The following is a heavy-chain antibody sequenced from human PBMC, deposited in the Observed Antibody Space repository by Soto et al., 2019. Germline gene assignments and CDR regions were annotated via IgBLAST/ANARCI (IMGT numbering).Heavy chain of an antibody. D-gene: IGHD3-22*01. V-gene: IGHV3-53*01. CDR1: GFTVSSNY. CDR2: IYSGGST. CDR3: ARNYYDSGGGFDY. Sequence: EVQLVESGGGLIQPGGSLRLSCAASGFTVSSNYMSWVRQAPGKGLEWVSVIYSGGSTYYADSVKGRFTISRDNSKNTLYLQMNRLRAEDTAVYYCARNYYDSGGGFDYWGQGTLVTFSS. J-gene: IGHJ4*02.